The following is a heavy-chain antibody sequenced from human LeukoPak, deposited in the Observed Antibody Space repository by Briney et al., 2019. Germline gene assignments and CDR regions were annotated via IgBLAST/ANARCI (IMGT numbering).Heavy chain of an antibody. CDR2: INQGGRT. V-gene: IGHV4-34*01. Sequence: SETLSLTCAVYGGSVSGYYLSWIRQVPGKGLEWIGEINQGGRTNYNPSLKSRFTISVDTSKKEISLKLSFVTATDSAVYYCAGGWFGFWHNSYADDPPFDICGQGPMVTASS. J-gene: IGHJ3*02. D-gene: IGHD5-18*01. CDR3: AGGWFGFWHNSYADDPPFDI. CDR1: GGSVSGYY.